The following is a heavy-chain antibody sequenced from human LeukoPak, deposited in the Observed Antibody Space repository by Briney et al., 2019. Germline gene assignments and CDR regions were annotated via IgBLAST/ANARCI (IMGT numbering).Heavy chain of an antibody. Sequence: SETLSLTCTFSGGSISFYYWSWIRQPAGKGLEWIGRIYSSGSSNYNPSLKSRVTMSIDTSKNQLSLRLTSVTAADTALYYCARNHLYQVSSTWFDPWGQGTLVTVSS. CDR2: IYSSGSS. V-gene: IGHV4-4*07. D-gene: IGHD2-2*02. J-gene: IGHJ5*02. CDR1: GGSISFYY. CDR3: ARNHLYQVSSTWFDP.